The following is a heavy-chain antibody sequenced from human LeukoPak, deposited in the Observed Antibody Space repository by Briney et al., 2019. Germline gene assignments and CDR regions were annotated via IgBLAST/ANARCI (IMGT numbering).Heavy chain of an antibody. V-gene: IGHV3-7*01. CDR1: GFTFSNAW. J-gene: IGHJ3*02. CDR3: ARESYCSGGSCYSGRAFDI. D-gene: IGHD2-15*01. CDR2: IKQDGSEK. Sequence: GGSLRLSCGASGFTFSNAWMSWVRQAPGKGLEWVANIKQDGSEKYYVDSVKGRFTISRDNAKNSLYLQMNSPRAEDTAVYYCARESYCSGGSCYSGRAFDIWGQGTMVTVSS.